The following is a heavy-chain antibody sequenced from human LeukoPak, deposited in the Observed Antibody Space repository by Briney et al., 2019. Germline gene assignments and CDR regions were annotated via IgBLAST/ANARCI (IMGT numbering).Heavy chain of an antibody. V-gene: IGHV4-4*02. D-gene: IGHD5-12*01. CDR3: ARERGYSGYDPNWFDP. J-gene: IGHJ5*02. CDR2: IYHSGST. CDR1: GGSISSSNW. Sequence: SETLSLTCAVSGGSISSSNWWSWVRQPPGKGLEWIGEIYHSGSTNYNPSLKSRVTISADKSKNQFSLKLSSVTAADTAVYYCARERGYSGYDPNWFDPWGQETLVTVSS.